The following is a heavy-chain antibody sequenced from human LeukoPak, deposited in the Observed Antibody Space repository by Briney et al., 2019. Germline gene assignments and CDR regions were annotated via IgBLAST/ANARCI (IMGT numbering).Heavy chain of an antibody. V-gene: IGHV3-9*01. CDR3: AKGSSNHFAY. CDR1: GFTFDDYA. CDR2: IGWNSGNI. J-gene: IGHJ4*02. Sequence: GGSLRLSCAASGFTFDDYAVHWVRQGPGKGLEWVSLIGWNSGNIAYADSVKGGFTISRDNAKKSLYLQMNTLRPEDTALYYCAKGSSNHFAYWGQGTVVTVSS.